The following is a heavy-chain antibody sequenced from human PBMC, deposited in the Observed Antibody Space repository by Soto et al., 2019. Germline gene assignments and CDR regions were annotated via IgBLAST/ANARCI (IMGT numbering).Heavy chain of an antibody. J-gene: IGHJ6*02. Sequence: GGSLRLSCAASRFTVGSSYVSWVRQAPGKGLEWVSVIYTGDTPYYADSVKGRFTISRDNSKNTLYLQMNSLRAEDTAVYYCAKGRGSGWPWDVWGQGTTVTVSS. D-gene: IGHD6-19*01. CDR3: AKGRGSGWPWDV. CDR2: IYTGDTP. V-gene: IGHV3-53*01. CDR1: RFTVGSSY.